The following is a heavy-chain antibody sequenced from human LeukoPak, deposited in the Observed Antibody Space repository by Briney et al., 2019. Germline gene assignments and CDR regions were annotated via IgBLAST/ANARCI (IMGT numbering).Heavy chain of an antibody. Sequence: SVKVSCKASEGTFSSNAISWVRQAPGQGLEWMGRIIPIFGTANYAQKFQGRVTITTDESTSTAYMELSSLRSEDTAVYYCARDLVHRITMNSFRPQWGQGTLVTVSS. V-gene: IGHV1-69*05. CDR2: IIPIFGTA. CDR3: ARDLVHRITMNSFRPQ. D-gene: IGHD3-22*01. J-gene: IGHJ4*02. CDR1: EGTFSSNA.